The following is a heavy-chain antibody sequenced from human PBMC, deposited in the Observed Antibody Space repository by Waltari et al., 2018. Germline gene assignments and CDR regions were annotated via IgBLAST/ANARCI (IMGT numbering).Heavy chain of an antibody. V-gene: IGHV4-39*01. CDR1: GGSISSSSYY. Sequence: QLRLQESGPGLVKPSETLSLTCTVSGGSISSSSYYWGWIRQPPGKGLEWSGSIYSSGNTYYNPSLKSRVTISVDTSKNQFSLKLSSVTAADTAVYYCARLVVPAFWSDYYYFDYWGQGTLVTVSS. J-gene: IGHJ4*02. CDR2: IYSSGNT. CDR3: ARLVVPAFWSDYYYFDY. D-gene: IGHD3-3*01.